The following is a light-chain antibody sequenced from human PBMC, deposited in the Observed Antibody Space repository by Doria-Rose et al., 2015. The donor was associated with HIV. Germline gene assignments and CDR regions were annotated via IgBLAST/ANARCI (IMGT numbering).Light chain of an antibody. V-gene: IGKV3-20*01. J-gene: IGKJ1*01. CDR1: QSFSSTY. CDR3: HQYGTSWT. Sequence: LTQSLGTLSLSPGERATLSCRASQSFSSTYLAWYQQKPGQAPSLLTYDGSTRATGIPDRFSGSGSGTDFTLTINRLEPEDFALYYCHQYGTSWTFGQGTKVEI. CDR2: DGS.